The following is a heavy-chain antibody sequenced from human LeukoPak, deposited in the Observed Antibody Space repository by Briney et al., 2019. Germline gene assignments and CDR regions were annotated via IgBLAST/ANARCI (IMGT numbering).Heavy chain of an antibody. V-gene: IGHV1-3*01. CDR1: GYTFTSYA. CDR2: INAGNGNT. CDR3: ARDLGLRYYYYYGMDV. D-gene: IGHD5-12*01. J-gene: IGHJ6*02. Sequence: ASVKVSCKASGYTFTSYAMHWVRQAPGQRLEWMGWINAGNGNTKYSQKFQGRVTITRDTSASTAYMELSSLRSEDTAVYYCARDLGLRYYYYYGMDVWGQGTTVTVSS.